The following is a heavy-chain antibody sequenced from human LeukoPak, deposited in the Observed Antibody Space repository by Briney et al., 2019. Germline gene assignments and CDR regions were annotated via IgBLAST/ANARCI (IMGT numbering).Heavy chain of an antibody. CDR2: ISGSGDNT. CDR1: GFTSTNYA. Sequence: PGGSLRLSCAASGFTSTNYAMGWVRQAPGKGLEWVSTISGSGDNTYYADSVKGRFTISRDNSKNTLYLQMSSLRAEDTAVYYCVKITSSSGGDYWGQGTLVTVSS. CDR3: VKITSSSGGDY. J-gene: IGHJ4*02. V-gene: IGHV3-23*01. D-gene: IGHD6-19*01.